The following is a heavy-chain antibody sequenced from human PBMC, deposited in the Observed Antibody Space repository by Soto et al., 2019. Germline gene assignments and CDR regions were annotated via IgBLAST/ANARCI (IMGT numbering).Heavy chain of an antibody. Sequence: QVQLVQSGAEVKKPGSSVKVSCKASGDTFSTYTITWMRQAPGQGLEWMGGIIPRSATSNYAQKFQGRVTITGGASTSAAYMELSSLITEDTAVYYCAREGLVLVPTTVNSDYYYYAMDVWGQGTAVTVSS. V-gene: IGHV1-69*12. D-gene: IGHD4-17*01. J-gene: IGHJ6*02. CDR2: IIPRSATS. CDR1: GDTFSTYT. CDR3: AREGLVLVPTTVNSDYYYYAMDV.